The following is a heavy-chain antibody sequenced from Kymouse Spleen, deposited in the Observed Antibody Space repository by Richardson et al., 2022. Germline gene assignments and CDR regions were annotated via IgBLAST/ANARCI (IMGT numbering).Heavy chain of an antibody. J-gene: IGHJ6*02. CDR2: IGTAGDT. Sequence: EVQLVESGGGLVQPGGSLRLSCAASGFTFSSYDMHWVRQATGKGLEWVSAIGTAGDTYYPGSVKGRFTISRENAKNSLYLQMNSLRAGDTAVYYCARDSVSRITMVRGPYGGMDVWGQGTTVTVSS. V-gene: IGHV3-13*01. D-gene: IGHD3-10*01. CDR3: ARDSVSRITMVRGPYGGMDV. CDR1: GFTFSSYD.